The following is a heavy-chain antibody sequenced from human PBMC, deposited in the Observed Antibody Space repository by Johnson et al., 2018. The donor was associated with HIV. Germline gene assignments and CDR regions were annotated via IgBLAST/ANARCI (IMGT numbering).Heavy chain of an antibody. J-gene: IGHJ3*02. D-gene: IGHD3-22*01. CDR1: GFTFSSYA. V-gene: IGHV3-30-3*01. Sequence: QVQLVESGGGVVQPGWSLRLSCAASGFTFSSYAMHWVRQAPGKGLQWVAVMSFDETNSYDSDSVDVTGRFTISRDDSKNTLYLQMNSLKTEDTAVYYCRARIVLEGRVLPDAFDIWGQGTMVTVSS. CDR2: MSFDETNS. CDR3: RARIVLEGRVLPDAFDI.